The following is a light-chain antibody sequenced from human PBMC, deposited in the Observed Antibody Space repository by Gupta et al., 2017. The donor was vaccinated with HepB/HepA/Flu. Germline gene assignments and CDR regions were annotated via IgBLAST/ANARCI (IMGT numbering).Light chain of an antibody. CDR3: SSYTRSSTRV. V-gene: IGLV2-14*03. CDR2: DVT. Sequence: QSALTQPASVSGSLGQSITISCAGTGSDIGAYTYVSWHQQLPVKVPKVIIYDVTIRPSGVSTRFSGSKSGYTASLTISGLQAEDEADYYCSSYTRSSTRVFGGGTKLTVL. J-gene: IGLJ3*02. CDR1: GSDIGAYTY.